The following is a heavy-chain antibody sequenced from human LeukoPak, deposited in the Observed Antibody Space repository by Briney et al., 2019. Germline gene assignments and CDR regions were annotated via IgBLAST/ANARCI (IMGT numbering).Heavy chain of an antibody. Sequence: SQTLSLTCAISGDSVSSNSAAWNWIRQSPSRGLEWLGRTYYRSKWYNDYAVSVKSRITISPDTSKNQFSLQLNSVTPEDTAVYYCARDSVGVAVAGTSFDYWGQGTLITVSS. CDR2: TYYRSKWYN. CDR1: GDSVSSNSAA. V-gene: IGHV6-1*01. D-gene: IGHD6-19*01. CDR3: ARDSVGVAVAGTSFDY. J-gene: IGHJ4*02.